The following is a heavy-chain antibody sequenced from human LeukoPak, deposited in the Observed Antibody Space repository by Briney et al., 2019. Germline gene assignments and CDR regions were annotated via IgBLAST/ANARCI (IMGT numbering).Heavy chain of an antibody. CDR2: ISYSGTT. Sequence: GSLRLSCAASGFTVSSNYMSWVRQAPGKGLEWIGSISYSGTTYYNPSLKSRVTISVDTSRNQFSLKLSSVTAPDTAVYYCARSSTIFGHFDYWGQGTLVAVSS. CDR1: GFTVSSNY. J-gene: IGHJ4*02. CDR3: ARSSTIFGHFDY. V-gene: IGHV4-59*05. D-gene: IGHD3-3*01.